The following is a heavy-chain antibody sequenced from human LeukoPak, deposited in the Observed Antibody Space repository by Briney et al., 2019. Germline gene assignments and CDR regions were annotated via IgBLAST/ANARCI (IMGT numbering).Heavy chain of an antibody. V-gene: IGHV3-23*01. Sequence: GASLRLSCAASGFIFSDYTMSWVRQAPGKVLEWVSAISTGGGETNYADSVKGRFTISRDTSKNTLSLSINSQRAEDTAIYYCGRSSRSWGVFDIWGQGTMVTVSS. CDR2: ISTGGGET. D-gene: IGHD7-27*01. CDR3: GRSSRSWGVFDI. CDR1: GFIFSDYT. J-gene: IGHJ3*02.